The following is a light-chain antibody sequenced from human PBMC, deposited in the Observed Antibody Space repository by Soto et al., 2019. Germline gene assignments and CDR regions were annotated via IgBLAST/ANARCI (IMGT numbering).Light chain of an antibody. CDR1: SGSVSTSYY. V-gene: IGLV8-61*01. CDR2: NTN. Sequence: QAVVTQEPSFSVSPGGTVILTCGLSSGSVSTSYYPSWYQQTPGQAPRTLIYNTNARSSGVPDRFSGSILGNKAALTITGAQADDESDYYCVLYMGSGISVFGGGTQLTVL. J-gene: IGLJ7*01. CDR3: VLYMGSGISV.